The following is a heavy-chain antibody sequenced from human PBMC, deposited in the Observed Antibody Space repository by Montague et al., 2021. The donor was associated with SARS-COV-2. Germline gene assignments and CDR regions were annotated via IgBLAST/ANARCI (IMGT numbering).Heavy chain of an antibody. D-gene: IGHD3-16*01. J-gene: IGHJ6*02. CDR2: XXWXXXK. CDR1: GFSLSTSGVG. V-gene: IGHV2-5*02. Sequence: PALVKPPQTLTLTCTFSGFSLSTSGVGVGWIRQPPGKALEWLAXXXWXXXKRXSPSLKSRLTITKDTSKNPVVLTMTNMDPVDTATYYCAHFGYYYYYGMDVWGQGTTVTVSS. CDR3: AHFGYYYYYGMDV.